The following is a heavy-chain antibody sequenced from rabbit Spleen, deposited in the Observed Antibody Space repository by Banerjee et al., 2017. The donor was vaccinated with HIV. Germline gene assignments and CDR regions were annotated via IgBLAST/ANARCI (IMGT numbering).Heavy chain of an antibody. D-gene: IGHD8-1*01. CDR3: ARDAGTSFSTYGMDL. Sequence: QSLEESGGGLVKPGASLTLTCTASGVSFSISSYMCWVRQAPGKGLEWIGTIYAGSTGTIDFASWAKGRFSISKTSSTTVTLQMTSLTAADTATYFCARDAGTSFSTYGMDLWGPGPWSPS. J-gene: IGHJ6*01. CDR2: IYAGSTGTI. CDR1: GVSFSISSY. V-gene: IGHV1S40*01.